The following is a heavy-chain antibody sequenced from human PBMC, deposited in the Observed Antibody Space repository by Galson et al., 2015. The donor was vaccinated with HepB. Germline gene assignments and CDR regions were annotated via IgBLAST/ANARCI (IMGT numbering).Heavy chain of an antibody. CDR3: ARDLSYCSSTSCYTDFDY. D-gene: IGHD2-2*02. V-gene: IGHV6-1*01. Sequence: CAISGDSVSSNSAAWNWIRQSPSRGLEWLGRTYYRSKWYNDYAVSVKSRITINPDTSKNQFSLQLNSVTPEDTAVYYCARDLSYCSSTSCYTDFDYWGQGTLVTVSS. CDR1: GDSVSSNSAA. CDR2: TYYRSKWYN. J-gene: IGHJ4*02.